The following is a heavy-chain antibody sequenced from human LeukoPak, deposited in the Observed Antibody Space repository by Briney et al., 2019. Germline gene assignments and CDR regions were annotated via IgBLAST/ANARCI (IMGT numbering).Heavy chain of an antibody. V-gene: IGHV3-7*03. Sequence: PGGSLRLSCAASGFTFSNAWMSWVRQAPGKGLEWVANIKQDGSEKYYVDSVKGRFTISRDNAKNSLYLQMNSLRAEDTAVYYCARVSHRQWITMSYFDYWGQGTLVTVSS. J-gene: IGHJ4*02. CDR2: IKQDGSEK. D-gene: IGHD3-22*01. CDR1: GFTFSNAW. CDR3: ARVSHRQWITMSYFDY.